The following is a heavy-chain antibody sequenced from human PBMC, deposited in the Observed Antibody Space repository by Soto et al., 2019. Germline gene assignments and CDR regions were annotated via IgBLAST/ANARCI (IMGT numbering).Heavy chain of an antibody. CDR3: ARQRDGQAASNSYYYYMHV. CDR2: IYAGVSET. J-gene: IGHJ6*03. Sequence: GESLKISCKGSGYRFAKYWIGWVRQMPGKGLEWMGIIYAGVSETSYSPSFRGQVTFSVDKSISTAYLQWSSLKASDTAMYYCARQRDGQAASNSYYYYMHVWGKGTTVTVSS. V-gene: IGHV5-51*01. D-gene: IGHD6-13*01. CDR1: GYRFAKYW.